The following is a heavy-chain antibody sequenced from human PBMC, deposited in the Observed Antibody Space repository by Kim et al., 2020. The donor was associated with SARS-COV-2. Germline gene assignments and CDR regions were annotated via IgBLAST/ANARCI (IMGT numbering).Heavy chain of an antibody. Sequence: GGSLRLSCAASGFTFSNAWMSWVRQAPGKGLEWVGLTKSKTDGGTTDYAAPVKGRFTISRDDSKNTLYLQMNSLKTEDTAVYYCITGPTWGYWGQGTLVTVSS. D-gene: IGHD3-16*01. V-gene: IGHV3-15*01. CDR2: TKSKTDGGTT. J-gene: IGHJ4*02. CDR1: GFTFSNAW. CDR3: ITGPTWGY.